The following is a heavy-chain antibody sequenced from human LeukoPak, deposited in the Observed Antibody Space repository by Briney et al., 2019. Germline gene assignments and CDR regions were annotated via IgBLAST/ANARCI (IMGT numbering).Heavy chain of an antibody. CDR3: TRLSDFYDSN. CDR2: IYTGGST. CDR1: GFTFSQAW. V-gene: IGHV3-66*04. Sequence: PGGSLRLSCAASGFTFSQAWMSWVRQAPGKWLEWVSVIYTGGSTYYADSVKGRFTISRDNSKNTLSLQMNSLRADDTAVYYCTRLSDFYDSNWGQGTLVTVSS. D-gene: IGHD3-22*01. J-gene: IGHJ4*02.